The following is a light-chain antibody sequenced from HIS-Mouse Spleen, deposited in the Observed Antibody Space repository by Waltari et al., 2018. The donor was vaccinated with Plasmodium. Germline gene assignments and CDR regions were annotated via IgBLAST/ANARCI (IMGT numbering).Light chain of an antibody. CDR1: SSDVGSYNL. CDR3: CSYAGSSTFV. CDR2: EGG. Sequence: QSALTQPASVSGSPGQSITISCTGTSSDVGSYNLVSWYQQHPSKAPKLMIYEGGKRPSGVSNRFSGSKSGNTASLTISGLQAEDEADYYCCSYAGSSTFVFGGGTKLTVL. J-gene: IGLJ3*02. V-gene: IGLV2-23*03.